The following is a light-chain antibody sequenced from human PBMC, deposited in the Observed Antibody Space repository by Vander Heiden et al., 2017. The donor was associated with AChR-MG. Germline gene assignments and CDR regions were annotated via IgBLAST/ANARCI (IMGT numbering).Light chain of an antibody. Sequence: VMTQTPLSLSVTPGQSASISCTSSQSLLHSDGKTYLHWYLQRPGQPPHLLIHEVSNRFSGVPDKFTGSGSGTDFTLKINRVEAEDVGVYYCRQNVHLPNTFGQGTKLEIK. CDR3: RQNVHLPNT. J-gene: IGKJ2*01. CDR1: QSLLHSDGKTY. V-gene: IGKV2D-29*01. CDR2: EVS.